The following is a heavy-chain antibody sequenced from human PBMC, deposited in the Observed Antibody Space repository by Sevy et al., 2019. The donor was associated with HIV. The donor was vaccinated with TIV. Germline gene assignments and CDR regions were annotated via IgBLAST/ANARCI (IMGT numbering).Heavy chain of an antibody. J-gene: IGHJ6*02. CDR1: GYNFISYW. CDR2: IYPDDSDT. CDR3: ARHHASYGVTGYYYYYGLDV. Sequence: GESLKISCNGSGYNFISYWIGWVRQMPGRGLEWMGIIYPDDSDTRYSPCIQGQVHISVDKSINTAYLQWSSLKASDTAMYDCARHHASYGVTGYYYYYGLDVWGQGTTVTVSS. V-gene: IGHV5-51*01. D-gene: IGHD4-17*01.